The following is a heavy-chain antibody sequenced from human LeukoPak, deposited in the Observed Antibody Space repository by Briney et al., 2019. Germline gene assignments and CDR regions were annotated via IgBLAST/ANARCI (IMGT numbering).Heavy chain of an antibody. Sequence: NPSETLSLTCTVSGGSISSYYWSWIRQPPGKGLEWIGYIYYSGSANYNPSLKSRVTISVDTSKDQFSLKLSSVTAADTAVYYCVRVGPYYDFWSGYYTGRSEYYFDYWGQGTLVTVSS. CDR1: GGSISSYY. CDR3: VRVGPYYDFWSGYYTGRSEYYFDY. V-gene: IGHV4-59*01. CDR2: IYYSGSA. J-gene: IGHJ4*02. D-gene: IGHD3-3*01.